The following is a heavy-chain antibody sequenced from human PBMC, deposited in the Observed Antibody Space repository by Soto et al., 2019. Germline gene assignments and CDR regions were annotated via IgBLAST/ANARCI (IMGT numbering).Heavy chain of an antibody. CDR2: ITSSSSTI. V-gene: IGHV3-48*01. CDR3: ARIRPGYYFDY. D-gene: IGHD3-16*01. CDR1: GFPFSSYS. Sequence: GGSLRLSCAASGFPFSSYSMNWVRQAPGKGLEWVSYITSSSSTIYYADSVKGRFTISRDNAKNSLYLQMNSLRAEDTALYYCARIRPGYYFDYWGQGTLVTAPQ. J-gene: IGHJ4*02.